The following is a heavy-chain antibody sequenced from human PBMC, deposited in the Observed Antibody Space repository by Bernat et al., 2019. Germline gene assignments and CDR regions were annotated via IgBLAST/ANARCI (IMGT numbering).Heavy chain of an antibody. D-gene: IGHD5-24*01. CDR3: ARGTDAYNSGGN. CDR2: VHPSGST. J-gene: IGHJ4*02. CDR1: GGSFSGYY. V-gene: IGHV4-34*01. Sequence: QVQLQQWGAGLLEPSETLSLTCAVYGGSFSGYYCTWIRLPPGKGLEWIGEVHPSGSTNYNPSLKSRVTISVDTSGNQFSLKLSSVTAADRAVYYCARGTDAYNSGGNWGQGTLVTVSS.